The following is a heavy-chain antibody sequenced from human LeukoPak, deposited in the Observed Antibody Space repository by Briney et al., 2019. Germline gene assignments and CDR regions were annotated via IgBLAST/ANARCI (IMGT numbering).Heavy chain of an antibody. D-gene: IGHD3-9*01. CDR3: ARDYPLDWLYDN. Sequence: GGSLRLSCAASGFTFSSFWMSWVRQAPGKGLEWEANIKQDGSEKYYVDSVKGRFTISRDNAKNSLYLQMNSLRAEDTAVYYCARDYPLDWLYDNWGQGTLATVSS. J-gene: IGHJ4*02. V-gene: IGHV3-7*01. CDR2: IKQDGSEK. CDR1: GFTFSSFW.